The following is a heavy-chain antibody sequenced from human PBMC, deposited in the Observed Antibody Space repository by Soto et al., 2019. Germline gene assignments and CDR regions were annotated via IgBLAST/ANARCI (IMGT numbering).Heavy chain of an antibody. CDR2: IVVGSGNT. J-gene: IGHJ5*02. CDR1: GFTFTSSP. CDR3: ARGGSLFSGWYWFDP. D-gene: IGHD6-19*01. Sequence: ASVKVSCKASGFTFTSSPVQWLRQARGQRFEGIGWIVVGSGNTNYAQKFQERVTITRDMSTRTPYMELRSLRSDDTAVYYCARGGSLFSGWYWFDPWGQGTLVTVSS. V-gene: IGHV1-58*01.